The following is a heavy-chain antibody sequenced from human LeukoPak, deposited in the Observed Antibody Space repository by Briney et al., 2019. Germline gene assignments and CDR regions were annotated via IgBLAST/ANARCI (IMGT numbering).Heavy chain of an antibody. CDR1: GGSISSGGYY. J-gene: IGHJ4*02. Sequence: SETLSLTCTVSGGSISSGGYYWSWIRQHPGRGLEGIGYIYYSGSTYYNPSLKSRVTISVDTWKNQFSLKLTSVTAPDTAVYYCAREKIGSGYYIYWGQGTLVTVSS. CDR3: AREKIGSGYYIY. V-gene: IGHV4-31*03. CDR2: IYYSGST. D-gene: IGHD3-3*01.